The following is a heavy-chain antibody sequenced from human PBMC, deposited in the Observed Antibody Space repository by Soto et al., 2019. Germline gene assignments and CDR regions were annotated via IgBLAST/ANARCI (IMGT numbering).Heavy chain of an antibody. D-gene: IGHD6-13*01. CDR2: ISGSGGTT. J-gene: IGHJ1*01. CDR3: AKDQAAAGTISRYFQH. Sequence: GGSLRLSCAASGFSFSTYAMSWVRQAPGKGLEWVSGISGSGGTTYYADSVKGRFTIPRENSKNTLYLQVNSLRVEDTAVYYCAKDQAAAGTISRYFQHWGQGTLVTVSS. V-gene: IGHV3-23*01. CDR1: GFSFSTYA.